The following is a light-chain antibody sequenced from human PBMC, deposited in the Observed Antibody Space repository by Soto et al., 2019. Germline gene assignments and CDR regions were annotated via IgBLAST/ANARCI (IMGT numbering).Light chain of an antibody. Sequence: DIQMTQSPSSLSASVGDRVTITCRASQSMSSYLNWYQHKPGKAPNLLIYAASSLQSGVPSRFSGSGSGTDFTLTISSLQPEDFATYYCQQSYSTPLSIIFGQGTRLEIK. CDR3: QQSYSTPLSII. CDR2: AAS. J-gene: IGKJ5*01. CDR1: QSMSSY. V-gene: IGKV1-39*01.